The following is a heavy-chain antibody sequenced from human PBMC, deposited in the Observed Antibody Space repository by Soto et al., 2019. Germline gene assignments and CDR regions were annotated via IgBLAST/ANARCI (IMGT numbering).Heavy chain of an antibody. Sequence: QVQLVQSGAEVKKPESSVKVSCKASGGTFSSYAISWVRQAPGQGLEWMGGIIPIFGTANYAQKFQGRVTITADESTSTAYMELSSLRSEDTAVYYCARVVVVPAAITIYYYYGMDVWGQGTTVTVSS. CDR3: ARVVVVPAAITIYYYYGMDV. CDR1: GGTFSSYA. V-gene: IGHV1-69*01. CDR2: IIPIFGTA. J-gene: IGHJ6*02. D-gene: IGHD2-2*01.